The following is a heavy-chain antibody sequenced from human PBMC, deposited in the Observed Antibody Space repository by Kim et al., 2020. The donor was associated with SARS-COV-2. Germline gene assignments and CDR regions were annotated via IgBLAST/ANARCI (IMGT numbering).Heavy chain of an antibody. Sequence: GGSLRLSCAASGFTFSSYDMHWVRQATGKGLEWVSPIGTAGDTYYPGSVKGRFTISRENAKNSLYLQMNSLRAGDTAVYYCARDTPGRLRLGEGAGMDVWGQGTTVTVSS. V-gene: IGHV3-13*01. CDR3: ARDTPGRLRLGEGAGMDV. CDR2: IGTAGDT. J-gene: IGHJ6*02. D-gene: IGHD3-16*01. CDR1: GFTFSSYD.